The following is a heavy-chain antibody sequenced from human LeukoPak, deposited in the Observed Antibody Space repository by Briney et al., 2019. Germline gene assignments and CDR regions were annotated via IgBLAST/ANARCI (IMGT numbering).Heavy chain of an antibody. J-gene: IGHJ6*03. CDR2: ISSSSSYI. CDR3: ARVEASYYYYMDV. Sequence: GGSLRLSCAASGFTFSSYSMNWVRQAPGKGLEWVSSISSSSSYIYYADSVKGRFTISRDNAKNSLYLQMNSLRAEDTAVYYCARVEASYYYYMDVWGKGTTVTVSS. CDR1: GFTFSSYS. V-gene: IGHV3-21*01.